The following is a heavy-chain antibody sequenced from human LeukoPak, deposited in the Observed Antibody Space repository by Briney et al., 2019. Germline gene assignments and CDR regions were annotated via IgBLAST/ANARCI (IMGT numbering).Heavy chain of an antibody. V-gene: IGHV3-33*01. Sequence: PGRSLRLSCAASGFTFSSYGMHWVRQAPGKGLEWVAVIWYDGSNKYYADSVKGRFTISRDNSKNTLYLQMNSLRAEDTAVYYCAREARSSCYYGAFDIWGQGTMVTVSS. CDR3: AREARSSCYYGAFDI. CDR2: IWYDGSNK. CDR1: GFTFSSYG. J-gene: IGHJ3*02. D-gene: IGHD6-13*01.